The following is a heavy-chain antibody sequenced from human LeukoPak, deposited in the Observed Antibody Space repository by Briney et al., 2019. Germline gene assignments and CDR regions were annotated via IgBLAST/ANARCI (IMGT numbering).Heavy chain of an antibody. V-gene: IGHV4-34*01. CDR3: ARAYYDFWSGPFDY. CDR2: IYHSGST. D-gene: IGHD3-3*01. J-gene: IGHJ4*02. CDR1: GGSFSGYY. Sequence: SETLSLTCAVYGGSFSGYYWSWIRQPPGKGLEWIGEIYHSGSTNYNPSLKSRVTISVDKSKNQFSLKLSSVTAADTAVYYCARAYYDFWSGPFDYWGQGTLVTVSS.